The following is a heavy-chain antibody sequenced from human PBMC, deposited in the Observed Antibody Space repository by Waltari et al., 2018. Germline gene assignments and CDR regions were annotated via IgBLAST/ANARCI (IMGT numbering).Heavy chain of an antibody. J-gene: IGHJ4*01. D-gene: IGHD6-19*01. CDR1: GYSILSGSS. Sequence: QVQLPESSPGLVKPSETLSLTCAVPGYSILSGSSWSWIRQPPGKGLEWIVSIDQSGSTYYNPSLKSRVTISVDTSKNQFSLKLSSVTAADTAVYYCASRYSSGFVDYWGHGTLVTVSS. CDR2: IDQSGST. V-gene: IGHV4-38-2*01. CDR3: ASRYSSGFVDY.